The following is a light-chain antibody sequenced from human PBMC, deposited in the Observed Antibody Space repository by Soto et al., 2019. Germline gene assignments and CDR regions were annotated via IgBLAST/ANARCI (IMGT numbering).Light chain of an antibody. V-gene: IGKV3-20*01. CDR2: GAS. J-gene: IGKJ1*01. Sequence: EIVLTQSPATLSLSPGERATLSCRASQSVSSYLAWYQQKPCQAPRLLIYGASIKATGVPDRFYGTGSGTDFTLTISRLEPEDFAVYYCQQYSSSPQTFGQGTKVDI. CDR1: QSVSSY. CDR3: QQYSSSPQT.